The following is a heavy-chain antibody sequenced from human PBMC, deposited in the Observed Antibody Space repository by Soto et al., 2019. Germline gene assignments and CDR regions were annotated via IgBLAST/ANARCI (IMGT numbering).Heavy chain of an antibody. Sequence: SETLSLTCTVSGGSFSNSNYYWGWIRQSPGKGLEWIGSVYYRGRSYSKSSVKSRVTISVDTSKNQFSLNLNSVTASDTAVYFCVSQRTSVLTQAYFDYWGPGALVTVSS. CDR3: VSQRTSVLTQAYFDY. CDR1: GGSFSNSNYY. J-gene: IGHJ4*02. CDR2: VYYRGRS. V-gene: IGHV4-39*01. D-gene: IGHD2-8*01.